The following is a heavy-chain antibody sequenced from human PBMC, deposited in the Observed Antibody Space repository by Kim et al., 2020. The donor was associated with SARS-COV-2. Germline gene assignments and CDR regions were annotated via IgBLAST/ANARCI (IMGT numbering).Heavy chain of an antibody. CDR3: ASSYCSGGSCPRFPYYYYGMDV. CDR2: INPNSGGT. J-gene: IGHJ6*02. CDR1: GYTFTGYY. Sequence: ASVKVSCKASGYTFTGYYMHWVRQAPGQGLEWMGWINPNSGGTNYAQKFQGRVTMTRDTSISTAYMELSRLRSDDTAVYYCASSYCSGGSCPRFPYYYYGMDVWGQGTTVTVSS. V-gene: IGHV1-2*02. D-gene: IGHD2-15*01.